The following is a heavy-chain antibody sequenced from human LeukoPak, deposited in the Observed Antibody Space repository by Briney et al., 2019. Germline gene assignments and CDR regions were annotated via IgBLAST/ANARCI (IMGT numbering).Heavy chain of an antibody. CDR1: GFTFSNAW. J-gene: IGHJ4*02. CDR2: IKSKTDGGTT. Sequence: GGSPRLSCAASGFTFSNAWMSWVRQAPGKGLERVGRIKSKTDGGTTDYAAPVKGRFTISRDDSKNTLYLQMNSLKTEDTAVYYCTANYDYVWGSDYWGQGTLVTVSS. CDR3: TANYDYVWGSDY. D-gene: IGHD3-16*01. V-gene: IGHV3-15*01.